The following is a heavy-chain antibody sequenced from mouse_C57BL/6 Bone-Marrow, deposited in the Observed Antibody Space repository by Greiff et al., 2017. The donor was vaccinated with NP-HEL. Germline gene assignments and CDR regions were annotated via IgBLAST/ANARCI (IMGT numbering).Heavy chain of an antibody. CDR2: ISSGGDYI. Sequence: EVQLVESGEGLVKPGGSLKLSCAASGFTFSSYAMSWVRQTPEKRLEWVAYISSGGDYIYYADTVTGRFTISRDNARNTLYLQMSSLKSEDTAMYYCTRGAHYYGSGSFWFAYWGQGTLVTVSA. V-gene: IGHV5-9-1*02. J-gene: IGHJ3*01. CDR1: GFTFSSYA. CDR3: TRGAHYYGSGSFWFAY. D-gene: IGHD1-1*01.